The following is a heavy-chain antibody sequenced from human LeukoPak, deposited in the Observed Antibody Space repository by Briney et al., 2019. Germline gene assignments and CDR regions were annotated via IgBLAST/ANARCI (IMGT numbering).Heavy chain of an antibody. CDR3: ARRRDFIDY. V-gene: IGHV3-11*01. Sequence: GGSLRLSCAASGFTLSDYYMSWIRLAPGKGLEWVSYSSSSGSTMYYADSVKGRFAISRDNAKNSLYLQMNSLRAEDTAVYYCARRRDFIDYWGQGTLVTVSS. CDR2: SSSSGSTM. D-gene: IGHD3/OR15-3a*01. J-gene: IGHJ4*02. CDR1: GFTLSDYY.